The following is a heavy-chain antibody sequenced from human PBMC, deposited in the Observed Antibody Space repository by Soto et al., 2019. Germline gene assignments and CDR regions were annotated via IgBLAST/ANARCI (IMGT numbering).Heavy chain of an antibody. CDR2: IIPIFGTA. D-gene: IGHD2-15*01. V-gene: IGHV1-69*01. CDR3: ARSQGGSSSLDIYYYYYYGMDG. Sequence: QVQLVQSGAEVKKPGSSVKVSCKAPGGTFSSYAISWVRQAPGQGLEWMGGIIPIFGTAKYAQKFQGRVTITADESTSTGYMELSSLRSEDTAVYYCARSQGGSSSLDIYYYYYYGMDGWGQGTTVTGSS. CDR1: GGTFSSYA. J-gene: IGHJ6*02.